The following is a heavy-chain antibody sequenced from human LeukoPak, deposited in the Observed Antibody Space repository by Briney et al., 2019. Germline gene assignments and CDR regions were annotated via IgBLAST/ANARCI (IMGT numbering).Heavy chain of an antibody. CDR3: ARELNYNGFDY. CDR2: IGSSGSTI. CDR1: GFTFSRYE. J-gene: IGHJ4*02. Sequence: GGSLRLSCVVSGFTFSRYEMNWVRQAPGKGLEWASYIGSSGSTIYDADPARGRFTISRDNAKNSLYLQMNGLRAEDTAVYYCARELNYNGFDYWGQGTLVTVSS. V-gene: IGHV3-48*03. D-gene: IGHD1-7*01.